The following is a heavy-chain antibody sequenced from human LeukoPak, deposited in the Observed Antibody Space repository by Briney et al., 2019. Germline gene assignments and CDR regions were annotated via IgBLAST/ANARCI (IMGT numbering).Heavy chain of an antibody. D-gene: IGHD3-22*01. CDR3: ARDSRGYLGY. CDR1: GYTFTSYG. CDR2: INPNSGGT. V-gene: IGHV1-2*02. J-gene: IGHJ4*02. Sequence: GASVKVSCKASGYTFTSYGISWVRQAPGQGLEWMGWINPNSGGTNYAQKFQGRVTMTRDTSISTAYMELSRLRSDDTAVYYCARDSRGYLGYWGQGTLVTVSS.